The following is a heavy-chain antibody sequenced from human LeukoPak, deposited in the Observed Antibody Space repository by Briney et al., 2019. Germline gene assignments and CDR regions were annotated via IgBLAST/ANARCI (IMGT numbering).Heavy chain of an antibody. V-gene: IGHV4-39*01. Sequence: KPSETLSLTCTVSGGSISSSSYYWGWIRQPPGKGLEWIGSIYYTGSTYYNPSLKSRVTISVDTSKNQFSLKLSSVTAADTAVYDCRSTDTAMGPFDYWGQGTLVTVSS. CDR2: IYYTGST. D-gene: IGHD5-18*01. CDR1: GGSISSSSYY. CDR3: RSTDTAMGPFDY. J-gene: IGHJ4*02.